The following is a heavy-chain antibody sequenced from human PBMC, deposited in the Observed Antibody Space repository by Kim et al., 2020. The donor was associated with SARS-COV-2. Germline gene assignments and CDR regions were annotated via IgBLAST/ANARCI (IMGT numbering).Heavy chain of an antibody. V-gene: IGHV4-34*01. D-gene: IGHD6-19*01. CDR2: INHSGST. CDR3: ARLLRKYSSGWYGYYYYGMDV. Sequence: SETLSLTCAVYGGSFSGYYWSWIRQPPGKGLEWIGEINHSGSTNYNPSLKSRVTISVDTSKNQFSLKLSSVTAADTAVYYCARLLRKYSSGWYGYYYYGMDVWGQGTTVTVSS. J-gene: IGHJ6*02. CDR1: GGSFSGYY.